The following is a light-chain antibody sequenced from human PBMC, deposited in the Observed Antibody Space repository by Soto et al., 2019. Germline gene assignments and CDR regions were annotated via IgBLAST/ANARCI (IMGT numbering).Light chain of an antibody. Sequence: QSVLTQPPSVSGAPGQRVTISCTGSSSSIGAGYDVHWYQQLPGTAPKLLIYGNSNRPSGVPDRFSGCKSGTSASLAITGLQPEDEADYYCQSYDSSLSGYVFGTGTKLTVL. CDR1: SSSIGAGYD. CDR2: GNS. CDR3: QSYDSSLSGYV. J-gene: IGLJ1*01. V-gene: IGLV1-40*01.